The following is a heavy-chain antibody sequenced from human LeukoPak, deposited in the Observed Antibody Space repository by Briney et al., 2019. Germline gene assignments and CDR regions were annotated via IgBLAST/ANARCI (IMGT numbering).Heavy chain of an antibody. J-gene: IGHJ4*02. V-gene: IGHV3-23*01. CDR1: GLTFRSYA. Sequence: GGSLRLSCVVSGLTFRSYAMSWVRQAPGKGLEWVSTVSGKGDETFYADSVKGRFTLSRDDAQNSLYLQLNRLRPEDTAVYYCARDLFQQALDYWGQGTLVTVSS. CDR3: ARDLFQQALDY. CDR2: VSGKGDET.